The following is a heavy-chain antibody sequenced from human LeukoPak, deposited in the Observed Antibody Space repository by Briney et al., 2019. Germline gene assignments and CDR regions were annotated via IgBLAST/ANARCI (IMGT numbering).Heavy chain of an antibody. CDR2: TNTVSGNT. CDR3: ANWAGAPADYFSGPLDY. V-gene: IGHV1-3*04. J-gene: IGHJ4*02. D-gene: IGHD3-3*01. Sequence: ASVKISCKTSDYILTQYPIHWVRQAPGQRLELMGRTNTVSGNTRYSQNFQGRVTITRDTSASTAYMELSYLKSEDTAIYYCANWAGAPADYFSGPLDYWGQDTLVTVSS. CDR1: DYILTQYP.